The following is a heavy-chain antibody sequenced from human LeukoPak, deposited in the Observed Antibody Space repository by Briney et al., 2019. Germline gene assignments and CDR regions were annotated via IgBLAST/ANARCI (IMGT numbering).Heavy chain of an antibody. D-gene: IGHD2-2*01. CDR3: ARGAVPAANVY. CDR1: GGTFSSYA. J-gene: IGHJ4*02. V-gene: IGHV1-18*01. CDR2: ISTYNGNT. Sequence: ASVKVSCKASGGTFSSYAISWVRQAPGQGLEWMGWISTYNGNTNYAQKLQGRVTMTTDTSTSTAYMELRSLRSDDTAVYYCARGAVPAANVYWGQGTLVTVSS.